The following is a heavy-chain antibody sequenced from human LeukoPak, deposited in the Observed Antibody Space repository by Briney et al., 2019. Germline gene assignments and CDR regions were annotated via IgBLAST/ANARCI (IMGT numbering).Heavy chain of an antibody. Sequence: ASVKVSCKASGGTFSSYAISWVRQAPGQGLEWMGGIIPIFGTANYAQKFQGRVTITTDESTSTAYTELSSLRSEDTAVYYCARVREYDFWSGYRFYYYMDVWGKGTTVTVSS. CDR1: GGTFSSYA. CDR3: ARVREYDFWSGYRFYYYMDV. V-gene: IGHV1-69*05. CDR2: IIPIFGTA. D-gene: IGHD3-3*01. J-gene: IGHJ6*03.